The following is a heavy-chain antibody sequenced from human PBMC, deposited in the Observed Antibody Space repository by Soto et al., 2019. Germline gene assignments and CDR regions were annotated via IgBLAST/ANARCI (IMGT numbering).Heavy chain of an antibody. D-gene: IGHD3-22*01. V-gene: IGHV3-30*18. J-gene: IGHJ4*02. CDR2: ISYDGSNK. Sequence: GGSLRLSCAASGFTFSSYGMHWVRQAPGKGLEWVAVISYDGSNKYYADSVKGRFTISRDNSKNTLYLQMNSLRAEDTAVYYCAKDSMIYDSGYFDYWGQGTLVTVSS. CDR1: GFTFSSYG. CDR3: AKDSMIYDSGYFDY.